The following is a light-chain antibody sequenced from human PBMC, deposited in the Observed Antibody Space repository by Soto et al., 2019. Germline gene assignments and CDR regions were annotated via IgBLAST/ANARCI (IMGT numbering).Light chain of an antibody. CDR2: DVS. J-gene: IGLJ2*01. CDR3: SSYTGGSTVV. V-gene: IGLV2-14*01. Sequence: QSALTQPASVSGSPGQSIAISCTGTSSDIGDYNYVSWYQQHPGKAPKLMIFDVSNRPSGASNRFSGSMSGNTASLTISGLQPEDEADYYCSSYTGGSTVVFGGGTQLTVL. CDR1: SSDIGDYNY.